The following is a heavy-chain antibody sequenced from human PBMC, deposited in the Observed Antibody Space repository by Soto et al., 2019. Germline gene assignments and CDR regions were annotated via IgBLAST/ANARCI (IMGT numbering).Heavy chain of an antibody. CDR3: ARGGDDYGGNDAFDL. V-gene: IGHV1-46*01. Sequence: QEQLVQSGAEVKDPGASLKVSCRTSGYTFSAYYIHFVRQAPGQGLEWMGVFNPSGGSATYAQKFQRRVTMTSGTSPSTVHMELNNLKSDDTAVYHCARGGDDYGGNDAFDLWGHGTMVTVSS. CDR2: FNPSGGSA. J-gene: IGHJ3*01. D-gene: IGHD4-17*01. CDR1: GYTFSAYY.